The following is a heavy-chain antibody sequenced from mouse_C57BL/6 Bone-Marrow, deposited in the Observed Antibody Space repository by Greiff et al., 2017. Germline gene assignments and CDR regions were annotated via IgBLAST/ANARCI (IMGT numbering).Heavy chain of an antibody. V-gene: IGHV7-1*01. J-gene: IGHJ1*03. CDR3: AYFLTGKGYFDV. Sequence: EVQLMESGGGLVQSGGSLRLSCAASGFTFTDFYMGWVRQAPGKGLEWIVVIRNKANGYTTEYSASVKGRFTVSRDTSQSILYIQMNALRAEDNAIYYYAYFLTGKGYFDVWGTGTTVTVSS. CDR1: GFTFTDFY. CDR2: IRNKANGYTT. D-gene: IGHD4-1*01.